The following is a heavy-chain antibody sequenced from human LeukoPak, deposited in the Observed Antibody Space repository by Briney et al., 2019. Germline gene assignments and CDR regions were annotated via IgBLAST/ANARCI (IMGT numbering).Heavy chain of an antibody. V-gene: IGHV3-48*01. CDR1: GFTFSSYS. D-gene: IGHD4-23*01. J-gene: IGHJ1*01. CDR3: AKGRGGVVTRAQYFQH. CDR2: ISSSSSTI. Sequence: GSLRLSCAASGFTFSSYSMNWVRQAPGKGLEWVSYISSSSSTIYYADSVKGRFTISRDNAKNSLYLQMNSLRAEDTAVYYCAKGRGGVVTRAQYFQHWGQGTLVTVSS.